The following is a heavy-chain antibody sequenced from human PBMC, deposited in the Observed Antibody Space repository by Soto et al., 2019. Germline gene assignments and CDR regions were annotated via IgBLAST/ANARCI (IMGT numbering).Heavy chain of an antibody. D-gene: IGHD3-10*01. CDR2: IYYSGST. CDR3: ARQHLWFGSPYYFDY. J-gene: IGHJ4*02. V-gene: IGHV4-30-4*01. CDR1: GGSISSGDYY. Sequence: SETLSLTCTVSGGSISSGDYYWSWIRQPPGKGLEWIGYIYYSGSTHYNPSLKSRVTISVDTSKNQFSLKLSSVTAADTAVYYCARQHLWFGSPYYFDYWGQGTLVTVSS.